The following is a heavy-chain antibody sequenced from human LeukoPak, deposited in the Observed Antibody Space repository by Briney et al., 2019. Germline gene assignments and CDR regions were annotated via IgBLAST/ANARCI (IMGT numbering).Heavy chain of an antibody. CDR1: GFTFSSYD. J-gene: IGHJ4*02. D-gene: IGHD4-17*01. CDR3: ARDDGDYVPTYYFDY. V-gene: IGHV3-13*01. CDR2: IGTAGDT. Sequence: GGSLRLSCAASGFTFSSYDMHWVRQATGKGLEWVSAIGTAGDTYYPGSVKGRFTISRENAKNSLYLQMNSLRAEDTAVYYCARDDGDYVPTYYFDYWGQGTLVTVSS.